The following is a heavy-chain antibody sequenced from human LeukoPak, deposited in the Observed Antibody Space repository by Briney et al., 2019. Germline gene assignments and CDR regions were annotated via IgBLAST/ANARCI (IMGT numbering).Heavy chain of an antibody. CDR1: GFTFSSYW. J-gene: IGHJ5*02. D-gene: IGHD6-13*01. V-gene: IGHV3-7*01. CDR2: IKQDGSEK. CDR3: ARSHPQYSSSWYGDNWFDP. Sequence: PGGSLRLSCAASGFTFSSYWMSWVRQAPGKGLEWVANIKQDGSEKYYVDSVKGRFTISRDNAKNSLYLQMNSLRAEDTAVYYCARSHPQYSSSWYGDNWFDPWGQGTLVTVSS.